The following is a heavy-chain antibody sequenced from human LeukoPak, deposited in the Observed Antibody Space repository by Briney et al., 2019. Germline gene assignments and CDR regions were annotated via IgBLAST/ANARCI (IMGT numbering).Heavy chain of an antibody. CDR2: IYYSGST. J-gene: IGHJ4*02. CDR1: GGSISSSSYY. CDR3: ASLNYDSSGYYSNFDY. Sequence: KASETLSLTCTVSGGSISSSSYYWGWIRQPPGKGLEWIGSIYYSGSTYYNPSLESRVTISVDTSKNQFSLKLSSVTAADTAVYYCASLNYDSSGYYSNFDYWGQGTLVTVSS. D-gene: IGHD3-22*01. V-gene: IGHV4-39*01.